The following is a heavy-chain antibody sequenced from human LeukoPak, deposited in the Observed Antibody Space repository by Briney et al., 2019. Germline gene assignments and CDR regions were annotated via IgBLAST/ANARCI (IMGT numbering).Heavy chain of an antibody. CDR3: AREDYGYYYYYMDV. Sequence: SETLSLTCTVSGYSISSGYYWGWIRQPPGKGLEWIGSIYHSGSTYYNPSLKSRVTISVDTSKNQFSLKLSSVTAADTAVYYCAREDYGYYYYYMDVWGKGTTVTVSS. J-gene: IGHJ6*03. CDR1: GYSISSGYY. CDR2: IYHSGST. D-gene: IGHD4-17*01. V-gene: IGHV4-38-2*02.